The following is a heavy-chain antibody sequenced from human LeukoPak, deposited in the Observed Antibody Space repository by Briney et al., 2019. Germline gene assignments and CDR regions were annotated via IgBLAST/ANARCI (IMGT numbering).Heavy chain of an antibody. CDR3: ARGHLGYSSGSDN. CDR1: GFTVSSNY. Sequence: GGSLRLSCAASGFTVSSNYMTWVRQAPGKGLEWVSVIHKNAITYYADTVKGRFTISRDNSKNMLYLQMNSLRAEDTAVYYCARGHLGYSSGSDNWGQGTLVTVSS. V-gene: IGHV3-53*01. J-gene: IGHJ4*02. CDR2: IHKNAIT. D-gene: IGHD6-19*01.